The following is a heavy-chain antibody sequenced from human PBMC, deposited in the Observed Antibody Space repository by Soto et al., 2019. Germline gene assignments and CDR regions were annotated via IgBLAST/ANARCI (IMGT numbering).Heavy chain of an antibody. Sequence: GGSLRLSCVASGFVFEVYWMHWVRQVPGKGLEWVSRISDDGARIDYADSVRGRFTISRDNAKNALYLQMNALRGEDTAVYFCTRGHRPSSIGTGAVWGRGVLVTVSS. CDR2: ISDDGARI. CDR3: TRGHRPSSIGTGAV. J-gene: IGHJ4*02. CDR1: GFVFEVYW. V-gene: IGHV3-74*01. D-gene: IGHD2-2*01.